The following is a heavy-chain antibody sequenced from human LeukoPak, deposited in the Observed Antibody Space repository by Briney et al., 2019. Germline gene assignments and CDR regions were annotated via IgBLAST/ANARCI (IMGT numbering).Heavy chain of an antibody. CDR2: ISGGGRT. Sequence: GGSLRLSCTASGFTLSIYAMIGVRRSPGKSREWVTSISGGGRTYYEDSVKGRFTISRANSKNTLFLQMHSLRAEDTAVYYCAKDENHPLGIWYFDLWGRGTLVTVSS. CDR3: AKDENHPLGIWYFDL. J-gene: IGHJ2*01. V-gene: IGHV3-23*01. D-gene: IGHD7-27*01. CDR1: GFTLSIYA.